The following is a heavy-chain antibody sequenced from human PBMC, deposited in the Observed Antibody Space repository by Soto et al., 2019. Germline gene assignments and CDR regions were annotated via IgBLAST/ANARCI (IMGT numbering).Heavy chain of an antibody. J-gene: IGHJ4*02. CDR2: INPSGGST. D-gene: IGHD3-3*01. Sequence: ASVKVSCKASGYTFTSYYMHWVRQAPGQGLEWMGIINPSGGSTSYAQKFQGRVTMTRDTSTSTVYMELSSLRSEDTAVYYCARGITIFGVVTQFDYWGQGTLVTVSS. V-gene: IGHV1-46*01. CDR1: GYTFTSYY. CDR3: ARGITIFGVVTQFDY.